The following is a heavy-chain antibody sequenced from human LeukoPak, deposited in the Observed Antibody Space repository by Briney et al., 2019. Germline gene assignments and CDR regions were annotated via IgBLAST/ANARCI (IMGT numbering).Heavy chain of an antibody. CDR3: AREGRYSSGWYDY. CDR1: GFTFSNYS. D-gene: IGHD6-19*01. V-gene: IGHV3-21*01. J-gene: IGHJ4*02. CDR2: ISNTSNYI. Sequence: GGSLRLSCAASGFTFSNYSMNWVRQAPGKGLKWVSSISNTSNYIYYADSVKGRFTISRDNAKNSLYLQMNSLRAEDTAVYYCAREGRYSSGWYDYWGQGTLVTVSS.